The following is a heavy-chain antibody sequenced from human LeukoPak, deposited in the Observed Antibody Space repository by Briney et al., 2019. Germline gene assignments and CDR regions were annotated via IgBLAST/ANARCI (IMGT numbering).Heavy chain of an antibody. Sequence: QPGGSLRLPCAASGFTFSSYAMSWVRQAPGKGLERVSAISGSGGSTYYADSVKGRFTISRDNSKNTLYLQMNSLRAEDTAVYYCARERRVVRGVRHTYYFDYWGQGTLVTVSS. J-gene: IGHJ4*02. CDR1: GFTFSSYA. V-gene: IGHV3-23*01. CDR2: ISGSGGST. D-gene: IGHD3-10*01. CDR3: ARERRVVRGVRHTYYFDY.